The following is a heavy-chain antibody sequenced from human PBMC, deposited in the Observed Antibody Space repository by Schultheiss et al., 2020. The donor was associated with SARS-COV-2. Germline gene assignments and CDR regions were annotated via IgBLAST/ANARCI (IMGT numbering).Heavy chain of an antibody. V-gene: IGHV4-39*07. CDR2: IYHSGTT. CDR3: ARWPDYYYGMDV. J-gene: IGHJ6*02. CDR1: GGSISSAAYY. Sequence: SETLSLTCTVSGGSISSAAYYWGWIRQSPRMGLQWLGSIYHSGTTYYNPSLKSRVTISVDTSKNQFSLKLSSVTAADTAVYYCARWPDYYYGMDVWGQGTTVTVSS.